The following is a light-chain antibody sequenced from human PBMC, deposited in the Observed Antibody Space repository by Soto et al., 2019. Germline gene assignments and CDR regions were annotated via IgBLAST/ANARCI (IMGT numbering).Light chain of an antibody. CDR2: GAS. J-gene: IGKJ4*01. V-gene: IGKV3-20*01. CDR1: QSVRSGY. Sequence: ISCARCHVPLSQSPWSMSTLFCRKSQSVRSGYFAWYQQKPGKAPRLLIVGASSRATGIPERFSGGGSGTDFTLTISRLEPEDIALYYCHQYDNSPLTFGGGTKVDIK. CDR3: HQYDNSPLT.